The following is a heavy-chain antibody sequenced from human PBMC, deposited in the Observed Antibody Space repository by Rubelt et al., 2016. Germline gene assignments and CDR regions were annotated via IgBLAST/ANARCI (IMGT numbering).Heavy chain of an antibody. CDR1: GGSLSTHS. CDR3: ATIRYFDFLSYVDS. J-gene: IGHJ4*02. V-gene: IGHV4-59*08. Sequence: QVQLQESGPGLVKPSETLSLTCTVSGGSLSTHSWSWIRQPPGKALEWVAYAHYSGTTNYNPSLKSRATISKNTSKNQFSLKLNSGTVADTAVYYCATIRYFDFLSYVDSWGQGTQVIVSS. CDR2: AHYSGTT. D-gene: IGHD3-9*01.